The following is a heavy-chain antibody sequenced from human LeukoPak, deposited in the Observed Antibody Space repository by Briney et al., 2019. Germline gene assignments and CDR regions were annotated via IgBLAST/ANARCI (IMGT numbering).Heavy chain of an antibody. Sequence: PETLSLTCTVSGGSISSSSYYWGLIRQPPGKGLEWIGSIYYTGSTYYNPSLKSRVTISVDTSKNQFSLKLSSVTAADTAVYYCASAYCSGGSCYAPDAFDIWGQGTMVTVSS. D-gene: IGHD2-15*01. J-gene: IGHJ3*02. CDR2: IYYTGST. CDR1: GGSISSSSYY. V-gene: IGHV4-39*01. CDR3: ASAYCSGGSCYAPDAFDI.